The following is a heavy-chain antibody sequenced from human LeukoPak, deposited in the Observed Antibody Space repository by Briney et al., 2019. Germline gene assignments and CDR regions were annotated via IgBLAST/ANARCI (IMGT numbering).Heavy chain of an antibody. CDR2: IKQDGSEK. Sequence: GGSLRLSCAASGFTFSSYWMSWVRQAPGKGLEWVANIKQDGSEKYYVDSVKGRFTISRDNAKNSLYLQMNSLRAEDTAVYYCARDKVGAWESFDPWGQGTLVTVSS. V-gene: IGHV3-7*03. CDR3: ARDKVGAWESFDP. CDR1: GFTFSSYW. J-gene: IGHJ5*02. D-gene: IGHD1-26*01.